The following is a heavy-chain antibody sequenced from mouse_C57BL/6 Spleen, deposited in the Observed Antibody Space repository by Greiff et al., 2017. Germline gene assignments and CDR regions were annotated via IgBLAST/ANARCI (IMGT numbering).Heavy chain of an antibody. Sequence: VQLQQSGAELVRPGSSVKLSCKASGYTFTSYWMHWVKQRPIQGLEWIGNIDPSDSETHYNQKFKDKATLTVDKSSSTAYMQLSSLTSEDSAVYYCARSPPLYSNYPWYFDVWGTGTTVTVSS. CDR1: GYTFTSYW. CDR2: IDPSDSET. D-gene: IGHD2-5*01. V-gene: IGHV1-52*01. J-gene: IGHJ1*03. CDR3: ARSPPLYSNYPWYFDV.